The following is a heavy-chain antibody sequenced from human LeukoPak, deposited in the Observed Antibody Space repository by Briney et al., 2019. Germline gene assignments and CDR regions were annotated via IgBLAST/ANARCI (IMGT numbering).Heavy chain of an antibody. CDR2: ISSSSSHI. V-gene: IGHV3-21*01. Sequence: GASLRLSCAASGFTFSSYSMNWVRQAPGRGLEWVSSISSSSSHIYYADSVKGRFTISRDNAKNSLYLQMNSLRAEDTAVYYCARSYYYDSSGYYLGAFDIWGQGTMVTVSS. CDR1: GFTFSSYS. CDR3: ARSYYYDSSGYYLGAFDI. J-gene: IGHJ3*02. D-gene: IGHD3-22*01.